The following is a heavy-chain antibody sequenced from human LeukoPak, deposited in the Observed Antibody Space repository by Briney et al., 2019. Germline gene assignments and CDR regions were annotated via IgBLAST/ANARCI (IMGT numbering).Heavy chain of an antibody. D-gene: IGHD2-2*01. CDR3: ARADSSTWASYYYYGMDV. J-gene: IGHJ6*02. CDR2: IFYSGST. Sequence: SETLSLTCTVSGASVSSGSYYWTWIRQPPGKGLEWIGYIFYSGSTNYNPSLKSRVTISVDTSKNQFSLKLSSVTAADTAVYYCARADSSTWASYYYYGMDVWGQGTTVTVSS. CDR1: GASVSSGSYY. V-gene: IGHV4-61*01.